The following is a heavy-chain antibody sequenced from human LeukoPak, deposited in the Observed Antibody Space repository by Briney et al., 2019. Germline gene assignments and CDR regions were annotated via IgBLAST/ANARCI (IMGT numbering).Heavy chain of an antibody. CDR1: GFTFSSYA. V-gene: IGHV3-21*01. Sequence: GGSLRLSCAASGFTFSSYAMHWVRQAPGKGLEWVSSISSSSSYIYYADSVKGRFTISRDNAKNSLYLQMNSLRAEDTAVYYCARAVDFWSGYGMNAFDIWGQGTMVTVSS. D-gene: IGHD3-3*01. J-gene: IGHJ3*02. CDR2: ISSSSSYI. CDR3: ARAVDFWSGYGMNAFDI.